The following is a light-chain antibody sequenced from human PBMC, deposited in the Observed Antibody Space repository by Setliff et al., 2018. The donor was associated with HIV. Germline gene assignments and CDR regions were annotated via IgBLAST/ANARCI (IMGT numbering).Light chain of an antibody. CDR2: DVT. J-gene: IGLJ1*01. CDR1: NNDIGDYNY. V-gene: IGLV2-14*03. CDR3: SSWTGSSTLM. Sequence: QSVLTQPASVSGSPGPSITISCTGSNNDIGDYNYVSWYQQHPVNTPKRIIYDVTNRPSGVSDRFSASKSGNTASLTISGLQADDEADYYCSSWTGSSTLMFGTGTKVTV.